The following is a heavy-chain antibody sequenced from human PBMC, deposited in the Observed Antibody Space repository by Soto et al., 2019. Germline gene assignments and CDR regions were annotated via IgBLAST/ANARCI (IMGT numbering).Heavy chain of an antibody. CDR2: ISYDGSNK. Sequence: PGGSLRLSCAASGFTFSSYGMHWVRQAPGKGLEWVAVISYDGSNKYYADSVKGRFTISRDNSKNTLYLQMNSLRAEDTAVYYCAKDRSAAGTAFVNYWGQGTLVTVSS. V-gene: IGHV3-30*18. D-gene: IGHD6-13*01. CDR1: GFTFSSYG. CDR3: AKDRSAAGTAFVNY. J-gene: IGHJ4*02.